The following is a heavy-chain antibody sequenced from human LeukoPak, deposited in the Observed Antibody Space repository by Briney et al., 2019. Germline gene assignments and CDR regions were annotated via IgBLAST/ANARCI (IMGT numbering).Heavy chain of an antibody. CDR2: ISPNSGGT. D-gene: IGHD5-18*01. J-gene: IGHJ4*02. Sequence: ASVKVSCKASGYTFSDYQIHLVRQARGRGLEWMGRISPNSGGTNFAQDFQGRVTMTRDASIRTAFMELSRLRSDDTAVYYCARAQDTASANDFEYWGQGTLVTVSS. CDR3: ARAQDTASANDFEY. V-gene: IGHV1-2*06. CDR1: GYTFSDYQ.